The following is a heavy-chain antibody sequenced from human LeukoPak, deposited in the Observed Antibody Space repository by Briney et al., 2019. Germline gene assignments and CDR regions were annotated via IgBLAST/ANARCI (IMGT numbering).Heavy chain of an antibody. CDR2: IYYSGST. CDR3: ARDPPGIAALGTFHH. V-gene: IGHV4-39*07. J-gene: IGHJ1*01. Sequence: SETLSLTCTVSGGSISSSSYYWGWIRQPPGKGLEWIGSIYYSGSTYYNPSLKSRVTISVDTSKNQFSPKLSSVTAADTAVYYCARDPPGIAALGTFHHWGQGTLVTVSS. D-gene: IGHD6-13*01. CDR1: GGSISSSSYY.